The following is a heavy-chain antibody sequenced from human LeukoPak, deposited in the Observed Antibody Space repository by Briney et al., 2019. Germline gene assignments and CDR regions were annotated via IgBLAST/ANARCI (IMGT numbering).Heavy chain of an antibody. J-gene: IGHJ4*02. CDR2: IYISGST. CDR1: GASINSHY. Sequence: SETLSLTCSVSGASINSHYWTWIRQPAGKGLEWIGRIYISGSTNYSPSLKGRVTMSVDTSKNQFSLNLISVTAADTAVYYCARALNPPTGTYYFDYLGQGTLVTVSS. CDR3: ARALNPPTGTYYFDY. D-gene: IGHD4/OR15-4a*01. V-gene: IGHV4-4*07.